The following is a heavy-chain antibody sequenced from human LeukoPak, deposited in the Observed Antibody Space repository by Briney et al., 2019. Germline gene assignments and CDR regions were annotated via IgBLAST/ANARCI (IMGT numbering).Heavy chain of an antibody. V-gene: IGHV1-46*01. CDR3: ARDQEAFDY. J-gene: IGHJ4*02. CDR2: IYPRDGST. CDR1: GYSFTSNY. Sequence: SVKVSCKASGYSFTSNYIHWVRQAPGQGLEWMGMIYPRDGSTSYAQKFQGRVTVTRDTSTSTVHMELSGLRSEDTAVYYCARDQEAFDYWGQGTLVTVSS.